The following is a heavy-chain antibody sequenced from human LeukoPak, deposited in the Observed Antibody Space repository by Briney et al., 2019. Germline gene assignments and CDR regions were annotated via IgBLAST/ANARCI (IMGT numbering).Heavy chain of an antibody. Sequence: GVSLRLSCAASGFTFSRYDMTWLPQAPGKGLECVLGISATGYTTNYTDSVKGRFTISRDNSKNTLYLKMNSVSAEDTAVYYCAQRGVETTTRAFDSWRQGTLVTVPS. CDR2: ISATGYTT. CDR1: GFTFSRYD. D-gene: IGHD1-26*01. V-gene: IGHV3-23*01. J-gene: IGHJ4*02. CDR3: AQRGVETTTRAFDS.